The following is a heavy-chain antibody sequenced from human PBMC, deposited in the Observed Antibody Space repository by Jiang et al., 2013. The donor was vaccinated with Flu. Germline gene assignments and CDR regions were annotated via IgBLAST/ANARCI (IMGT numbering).Heavy chain of an antibody. Sequence: SGAEVKKPGASVKVSCKASGYTFTGYYMHWVRQAPGQGLEWMGWINPNSGGTNYAQKFQGRVTMTRDTSISTAYMELSRLRSDDTAVYYCARGRRWLRFGGNSHYYFDYWGQGTLVTVSS. J-gene: IGHJ4*02. CDR1: GYTFTGYY. CDR2: INPNSGGT. V-gene: IGHV1-2*02. D-gene: IGHD5-12*01. CDR3: ARGRRWLRFGGNSHYYFDY.